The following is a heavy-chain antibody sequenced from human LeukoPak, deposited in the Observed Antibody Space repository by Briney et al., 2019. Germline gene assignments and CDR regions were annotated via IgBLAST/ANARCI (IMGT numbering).Heavy chain of an antibody. V-gene: IGHV4-59*01. CDR3: ARADGHYDFWSGYYSGSGAFDI. CDR1: GGSISSYY. Sequence: SETLSLTCTVSGGSISSYYWSWLRQPPGKGLEWIGYIYYSGSTNYNPSLKSRVTISVDTSKNQFSLKLSSVTAADTAVYYCARADGHYDFWSGYYSGSGAFDIWGQGTMVTVSS. J-gene: IGHJ3*02. D-gene: IGHD3-3*01. CDR2: IYYSGST.